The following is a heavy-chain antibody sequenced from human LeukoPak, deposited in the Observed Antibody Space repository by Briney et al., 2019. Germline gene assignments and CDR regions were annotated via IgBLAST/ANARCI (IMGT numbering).Heavy chain of an antibody. CDR3: AKGEIWTFGSSWSAEYFQH. V-gene: IGHV3-23*01. CDR2: ISGSGGST. D-gene: IGHD6-13*01. J-gene: IGHJ1*01. CDR1: GFTFSRYA. Sequence: GGSLRLSCAASGFTFSRYAMSWVRQAPGKGLEWVSAISGSGGSTYYADSVKGRFTISRDNSKNTLYLQMNSLRAEDTAVYYCAKGEIWTFGSSWSAEYFQHWGQGTLVTVSS.